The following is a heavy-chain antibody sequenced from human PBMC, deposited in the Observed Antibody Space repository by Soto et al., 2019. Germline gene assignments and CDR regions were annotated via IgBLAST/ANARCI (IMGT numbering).Heavy chain of an antibody. CDR2: IWYDGSNK. CDR1: GFTFSSYG. J-gene: IGHJ6*02. Sequence: GGSLRLSCAASGFTFSSYGMHWVRQAPGKGLEWVAVIWYDGSNKYYADSVKGRFTISRDNSKNTLYLQMNSLGAEDTAVYYCASDDITMARGGTYGMDVWGQGTTVTVSS. V-gene: IGHV3-33*01. CDR3: ASDDITMARGGTYGMDV. D-gene: IGHD3-10*01.